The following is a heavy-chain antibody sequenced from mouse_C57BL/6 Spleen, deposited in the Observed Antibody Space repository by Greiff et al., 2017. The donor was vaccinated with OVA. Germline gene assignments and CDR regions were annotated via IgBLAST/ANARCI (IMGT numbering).Heavy chain of an antibody. J-gene: IGHJ2*01. CDR3: ARTNYYGSSYGVYYFDY. CDR1: GYTFTSYD. CDR2: IYPRDGSN. D-gene: IGHD1-1*01. Sequence: VKVVVSGPELVKPGDSVQLSCKASGYTFTSYDINWVKQRPGQGLEWIGWIYPRDGSNKYNEKFKGKASLTVDTSSRTAYLELHSLTSEDSAVYFYARTNYYGSSYGVYYFDYWGQGTTLTGSS. V-gene: IGHV1-85*01.